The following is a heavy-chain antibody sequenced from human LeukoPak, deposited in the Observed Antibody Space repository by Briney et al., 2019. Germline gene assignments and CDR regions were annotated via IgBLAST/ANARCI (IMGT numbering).Heavy chain of an antibody. Sequence: ASVKLSCKASGYTVTTYYIRWVRHAPGQGLEWMGWIHPNTAGTNYAQNAQKFQGRITMTRDTSISTAYMELSRLRSDDTAVYYCATCSGGSCYSPDHWGQGTLVTVSS. V-gene: IGHV1-2*02. D-gene: IGHD2-15*01. CDR2: IHPNTAGT. J-gene: IGHJ4*02. CDR1: GYTVTTYY. CDR3: ATCSGGSCYSPDH.